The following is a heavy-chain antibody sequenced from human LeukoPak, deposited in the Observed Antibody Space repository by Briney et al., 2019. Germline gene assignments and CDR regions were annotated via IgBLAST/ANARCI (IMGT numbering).Heavy chain of an antibody. V-gene: IGHV3-30*18. D-gene: IGHD4-23*01. CDR2: ISYDGSNK. Sequence: GRSLRLSCAASGFTFSSYGMHWVRQAPGKGLEWVAVISYDGSNKYYADSVKGRFTISGDNSKNTLYLQMNSLRAEDTAVYYCAKDLSSFYTVVTPGADYWGQGTLVTVSS. CDR3: AKDLSSFYTVVTPGADY. CDR1: GFTFSSYG. J-gene: IGHJ4*02.